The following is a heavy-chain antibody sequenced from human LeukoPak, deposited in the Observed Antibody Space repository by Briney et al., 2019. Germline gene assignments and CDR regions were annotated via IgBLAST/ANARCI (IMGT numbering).Heavy chain of an antibody. CDR1: GGSFSGYY. CDR2: INHSGST. D-gene: IGHD2-21*02. J-gene: IGHJ5*02. Sequence: SETLSLTCAVYGGSFSGYYWSWIRQPPGKGRDWIGEINHSGSTNYNPSLKSRVTISVDTSKNQFSLKLGSVTAADTAVYYCARGAYCGGDCYYNWFDPWGQGTLVTVSS. V-gene: IGHV4-34*01. CDR3: ARGAYCGGDCYYNWFDP.